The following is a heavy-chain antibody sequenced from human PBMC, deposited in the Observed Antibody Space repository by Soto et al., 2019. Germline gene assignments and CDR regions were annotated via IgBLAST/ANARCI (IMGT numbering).Heavy chain of an antibody. V-gene: IGHV1-69*12. Sequence: QVQLVQSGAEVKKPGSSVKVSCKASGGTFRSYSISWVRQAPGQGLEWMGGIIPIFGTANCAQKFQSRVTITAYESTSTAYMELSSLRSEDTGVYYCARNRNPATYYYDSSFYHGDYWGQLTLVTVAS. CDR1: GGTFRSYS. CDR2: IIPIFGTA. CDR3: ARNRNPATYYYDSSFYHGDY. D-gene: IGHD3-22*01. J-gene: IGHJ4*02.